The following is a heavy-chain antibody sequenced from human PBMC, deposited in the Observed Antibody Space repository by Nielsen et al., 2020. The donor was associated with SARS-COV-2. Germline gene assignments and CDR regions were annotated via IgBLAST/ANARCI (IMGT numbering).Heavy chain of an antibody. D-gene: IGHD3-10*01. CDR1: GFTFSSYS. Sequence: GESLKISCTASGFTFSSYSMNWVRQAPGKGLEWVSYIGSSGSPIYYADSVKGRFTISRDNAKSSLYLQMNSLSPEDTAVYYCATKGLWFGERWGQGTMVAVSS. V-gene: IGHV3-48*01. CDR3: ATKGLWFGER. J-gene: IGHJ3*01. CDR2: IGSSGSPI.